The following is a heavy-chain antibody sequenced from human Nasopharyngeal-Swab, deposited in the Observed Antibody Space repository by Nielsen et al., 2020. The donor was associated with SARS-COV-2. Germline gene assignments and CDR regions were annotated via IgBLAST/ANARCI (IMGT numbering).Heavy chain of an antibody. D-gene: IGHD3-16*01. CDR2: IYYGGST. V-gene: IGHV4-30-4*01. J-gene: IGHJ4*02. CDR3: ARAPTGGYMEFDS. CDR1: GDSINRADFY. Sequence: SETLSLTCSVSGDSINRADFYWSWLRQPPGKGLEWIGYIYYGGSTYYNPSLKSRVVMSMDTSKNHFSLKLSSVTVADTAVYFCARAPTGGYMEFDSWGPGTLVTVSS.